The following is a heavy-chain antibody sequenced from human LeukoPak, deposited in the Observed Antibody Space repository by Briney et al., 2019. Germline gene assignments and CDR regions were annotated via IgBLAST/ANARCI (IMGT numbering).Heavy chain of an antibody. CDR2: INPRGGGT. V-gene: IGHV1-2*02. J-gene: IGHJ6*02. D-gene: IGHD5-18*01. CDR3: ARDFGWIQPQWGYYYYGMDV. CDR1: GYTLTGYY. Sequence: GASVKVSCEASGYTLTGYYMHWVRQAPGQGLEWVGWINPRGGGTNYAQKFQGRVTMTVDPSSNTAHMELSNLRSDDTAMYYCARDFGWIQPQWGYYYYGMDVWGQGTTVTVSS.